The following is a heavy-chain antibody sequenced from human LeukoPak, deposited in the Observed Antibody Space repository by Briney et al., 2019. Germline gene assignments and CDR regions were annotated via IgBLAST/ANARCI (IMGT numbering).Heavy chain of an antibody. CDR1: GGTFSSYA. CDR3: SREMATMPMDY. Sequence: ASVKVSCKASGGTFSSYAISWVRQAPGQGLEWMGRIIPILGIANYAQKFQGRGTITADKSTSTAYMELSSLRSEDTAVYYCSREMATMPMDYWGQGTLVTVSS. V-gene: IGHV1-69*04. D-gene: IGHD5-24*01. CDR2: IIPILGIA. J-gene: IGHJ4*02.